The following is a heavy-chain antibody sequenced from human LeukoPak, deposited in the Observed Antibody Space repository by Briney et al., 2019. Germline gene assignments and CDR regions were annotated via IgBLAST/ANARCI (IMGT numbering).Heavy chain of an antibody. J-gene: IGHJ4*02. CDR3: AKFSPYCH. V-gene: IGHV3-21*04. D-gene: IGHD2-21*02. Sequence: KAGGSLILSCAASGFSFSSYSMNWVRQAPGKGLEWVSSITTSSSYIYYADSVKGRFTISRDNAKNSLFLQMNSLRAEDTAVYYCAKFSPYCHWGQGTLVTVSS. CDR2: ITTSSSYI. CDR1: GFSFSSYS.